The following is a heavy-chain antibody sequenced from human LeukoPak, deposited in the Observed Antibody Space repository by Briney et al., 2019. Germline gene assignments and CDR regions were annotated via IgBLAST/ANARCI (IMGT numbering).Heavy chain of an antibody. CDR2: FYYGGST. V-gene: IGHV4-38-2*02. CDR1: GYSISSGYY. D-gene: IGHD5-12*01. J-gene: IGHJ4*02. Sequence: SETLSLTCTVSGYSISSGYYWAWIRQPPGRGLAWIGSFYYGGSTYYNPSLQSRVTISLDRSKNQFSLKLNSVTAADTAMYYCASRISVANYYFDSWGQGTLVTVSS. CDR3: ASRISVANYYFDS.